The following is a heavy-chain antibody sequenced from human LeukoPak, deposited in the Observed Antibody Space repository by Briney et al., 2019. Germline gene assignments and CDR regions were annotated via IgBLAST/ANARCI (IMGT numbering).Heavy chain of an antibody. J-gene: IGHJ3*02. CDR1: GGSISSSSYY. CDR2: ISYSGST. Sequence: PSETLSLTCTVSGGSISSSSYYWGWIRQPPGKGLEWIGYISYSGSTDYNPSLKSRVTMSVDTSINQFSLKLSSVTAADTAVYYCARLRLRYDSNGYSTSYEAVDIWGQGTVVTVSS. CDR3: ARLRLRYDSNGYSTSYEAVDI. D-gene: IGHD3-22*01. V-gene: IGHV4-61*05.